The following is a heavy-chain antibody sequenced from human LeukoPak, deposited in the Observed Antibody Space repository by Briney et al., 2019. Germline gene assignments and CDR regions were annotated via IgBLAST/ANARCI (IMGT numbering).Heavy chain of an antibody. CDR3: ARSYCSSTNCYGLDYFDY. V-gene: IGHV3-72*01. CDR2: IRNKANSHAT. CDR1: GFTLSDHY. Sequence: GGSLRLSCATSGFTLSDHYIDWVRQAPGKGLEWVGRIRNKANSHATEYAASVKGRFTISRDDSQNSLYLQMNSLKTEDTAVYYCARSYCSSTNCYGLDYFDYWGQGTPVTVSS. D-gene: IGHD2-2*01. J-gene: IGHJ4*02.